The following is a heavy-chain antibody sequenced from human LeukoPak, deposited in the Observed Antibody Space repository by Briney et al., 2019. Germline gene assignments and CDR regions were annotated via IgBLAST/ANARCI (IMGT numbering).Heavy chain of an antibody. CDR3: ARAGYDSSGYRYYFDY. D-gene: IGHD3-22*01. J-gene: IGHJ4*02. V-gene: IGHV4-59*01. CDR2: IYYSGST. Sequence: PSETLSLTCTVSGGSISSYYWSWIRQPPGKGLEWIGYIYYSGSTNYNPSLKSRVTISVDTSKNQFSLKLSSVTAADTAVYYCARAGYDSSGYRYYFDYWGQGTLVTVSS. CDR1: GGSISSYY.